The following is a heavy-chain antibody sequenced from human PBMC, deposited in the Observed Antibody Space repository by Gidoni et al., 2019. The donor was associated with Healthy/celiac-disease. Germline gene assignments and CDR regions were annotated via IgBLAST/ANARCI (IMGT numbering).Heavy chain of an antibody. CDR2: IYYSGST. J-gene: IGHJ4*02. CDR1: GGSIGSSSYY. Sequence: LQLQESCPGLVKPSETLSLTCTVSGGSIGSSSYYLGWIRQPPGKGLEWIGSIYYSGSTYYNPYLKSRVTISVDTSKNQFSLKLSSVTAADTAVYYCARDRGDYFDYWGQGTLVTVSS. V-gene: IGHV4-39*07. CDR3: ARDRGDYFDY.